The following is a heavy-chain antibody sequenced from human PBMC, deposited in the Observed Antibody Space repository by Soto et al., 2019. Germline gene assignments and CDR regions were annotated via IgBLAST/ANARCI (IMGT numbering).Heavy chain of an antibody. V-gene: IGHV3-53*01. Sequence: GGSLRLSCAISGFSVSSNYLSWVRQAPGKGLDWVSVHYSGGSTYYADSVQGRFTISRDKSNNTLYLQMRRVRAEDTAVHFCARHRHPRGAVGATSPLDPWGQGTQVTVSS. CDR2: HYSGGST. CDR1: GFSVSSNY. CDR3: ARHRHPRGAVGATSPLDP. J-gene: IGHJ5*02. D-gene: IGHD1-26*01.